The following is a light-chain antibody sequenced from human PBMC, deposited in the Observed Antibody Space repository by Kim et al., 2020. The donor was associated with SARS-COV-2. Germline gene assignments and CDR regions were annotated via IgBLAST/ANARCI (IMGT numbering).Light chain of an antibody. CDR2: KVS. V-gene: IGKV2-30*01. CDR1: QILVYRDVYSD. CDR3: MQGTDLYT. J-gene: IGKJ2*01. Sequence: GQRAPLPLRASQILVYRDVYSDLTCFQQRPGQSPRRRIYKVSRRYSGVPERFSGSGSGTDFTLTISRVEAEDVGVYYCMQGTDLYTFGQGTKLEI.